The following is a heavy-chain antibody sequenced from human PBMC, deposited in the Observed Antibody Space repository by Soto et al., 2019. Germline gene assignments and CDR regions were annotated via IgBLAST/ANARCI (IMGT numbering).Heavy chain of an antibody. Sequence: LGESLKISCKGSGYSFTSYWIGWVRQMPGKGLEWMGIIYPGDSYTRYSPSFQGQVTISADKSISTPYLQWSSLKASDTAMYYWARYDPAQGWLLAFYWGQGTLVTVSS. CDR3: ARYDPAQGWLLAFY. J-gene: IGHJ4*02. V-gene: IGHV5-51*01. CDR1: GYSFTSYW. CDR2: IYPGDSYT. D-gene: IGHD3-9*01.